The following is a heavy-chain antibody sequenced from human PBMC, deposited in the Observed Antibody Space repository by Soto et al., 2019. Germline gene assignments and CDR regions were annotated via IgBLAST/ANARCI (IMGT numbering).Heavy chain of an antibody. CDR1: GFTVSSNY. CDR3: ARIIYDILTGDYFDY. D-gene: IGHD3-9*01. J-gene: IGHJ4*02. CDR2: IYSGGST. V-gene: IGHV3-66*01. Sequence: GGSLRLSCAASGFTVSSNYMSWVRQAPGKGLEWVSVIYSGGSTYYADSVKGRFTISRDNSKNTLYLQMNSLRAEDTAVYYCARIIYDILTGDYFDYWGQGTLVTVS.